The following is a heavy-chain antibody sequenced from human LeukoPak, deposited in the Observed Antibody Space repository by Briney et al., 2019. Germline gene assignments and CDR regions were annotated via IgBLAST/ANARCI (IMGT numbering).Heavy chain of an antibody. D-gene: IGHD3-10*01. J-gene: IGHJ4*02. CDR2: ISSSGSTI. V-gene: IGHV3-48*03. CDR1: GCTFSSYE. CDR3: ARASGVGFDY. Sequence: PGGSLRLSCAASGCTFSSYEMNWVRQAPGKGREWVSYISSSGSTIYYADSVKGRFTISRDNAKNSLYLQMNSLRAEDAAVYYCARASGVGFDYWGQGTLVTVSS.